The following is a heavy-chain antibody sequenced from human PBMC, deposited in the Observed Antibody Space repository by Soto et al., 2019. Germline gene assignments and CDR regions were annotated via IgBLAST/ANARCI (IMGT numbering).Heavy chain of an antibody. J-gene: IGHJ4*02. Sequence: SETLSLTCTVSGYSISSGYYWGWIRQPPGAGLEWMGSVFHSGNTFYNASLRSRLTISVDTSKNQISLKLSSLTDTDTAIYYCARLSHPRYYCDYWGQGTLVTVSS. CDR3: ARLSHPRYYCDY. CDR1: GYSISSGYY. V-gene: IGHV4-38-2*02. CDR2: VFHSGNT.